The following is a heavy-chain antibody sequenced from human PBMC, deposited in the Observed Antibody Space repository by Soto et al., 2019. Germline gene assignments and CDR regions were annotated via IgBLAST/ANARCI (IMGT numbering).Heavy chain of an antibody. J-gene: IGHJ4*02. CDR3: AREDILGARSFDY. CDR1: GFTFSGYS. V-gene: IGHV3-48*02. CDR2: ISSGSKTI. Sequence: LRLSCAASGFTFSGYSVNWVRQAPGKGLEWVSYISSGSKTIYYAESVKGRFTVSRDNARNSQYLQMNSLRDEDTAVYYCAREDILGARSFDYWGQGTLVTVSS. D-gene: IGHD1-26*01.